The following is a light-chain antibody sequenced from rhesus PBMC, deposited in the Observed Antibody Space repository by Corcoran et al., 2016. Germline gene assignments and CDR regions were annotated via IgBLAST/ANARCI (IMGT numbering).Light chain of an antibody. Sequence: DIQMTQSPSSLSASVGDRVTITCRASQGISSYLAWYQQKPGKAPKPLIYYASNLERGVPSRLSGSGSGTEFTLTISSLQPEDFATYYCQQYNSDPLTFGGGTKVEIK. CDR2: YAS. CDR3: QQYNSDPLT. J-gene: IGKJ4*01. V-gene: IGKV1-37*01. CDR1: QGISSY.